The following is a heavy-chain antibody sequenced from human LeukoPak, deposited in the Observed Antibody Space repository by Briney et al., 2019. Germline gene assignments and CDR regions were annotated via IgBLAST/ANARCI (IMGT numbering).Heavy chain of an antibody. Sequence: SETLSLTCAVYGGAFRSYYWNWIRQPPGKGLEWIGEIDVSGSINYNPSLQSRVTISLDTSKNQFSLKLNSVTAADTAVYFCTRLGDNGSASYYFDSWGQGTLVTVSS. D-gene: IGHD2-8*01. CDR1: GGAFRSYY. V-gene: IGHV4-34*01. CDR3: TRLGDNGSASYYFDS. CDR2: IDVSGSI. J-gene: IGHJ4*02.